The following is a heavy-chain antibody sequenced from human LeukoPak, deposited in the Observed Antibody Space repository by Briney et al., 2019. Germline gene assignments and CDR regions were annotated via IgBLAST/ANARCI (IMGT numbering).Heavy chain of an antibody. J-gene: IGHJ4*02. CDR1: GFTFSSYG. V-gene: IGHV3-30*02. CDR2: IRYDGSIK. CDR3: AKDRWYSSSWYYFDY. D-gene: IGHD6-6*01. Sequence: GGSLRLSCAASGFTFSSYGMHWVRQAPGKGLEWVAFIRYDGSIKYYADSVKGRFTISRDNSKNTLYLQMNSLRAEDTAVYYCAKDRWYSSSWYYFDYWGQGTLVTVSS.